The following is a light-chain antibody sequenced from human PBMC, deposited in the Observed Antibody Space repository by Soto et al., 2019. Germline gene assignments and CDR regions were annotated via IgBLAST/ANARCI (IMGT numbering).Light chain of an antibody. CDR1: SSDVGGYNY. CDR2: DDT. J-gene: IGLJ1*01. CDR3: CSYAGSYTYV. V-gene: IGLV2-11*01. Sequence: QSVLTQPRSVSGSPGQSVTISCTGSSSDVGGYNYVSWYQQHPGKAPKVFMYDDTKRPSGVPDRLSGSKSGNTASLTISGLQAEDEADYYCCSYAGSYTYVFGTGTKVTVL.